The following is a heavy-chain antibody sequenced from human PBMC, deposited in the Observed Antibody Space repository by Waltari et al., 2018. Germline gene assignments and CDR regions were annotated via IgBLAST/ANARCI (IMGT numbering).Heavy chain of an antibody. D-gene: IGHD5-12*01. CDR3: ARGNLDGYNFYYYMDV. CDR1: GYTFTSYA. CDR2: INAGNGNT. J-gene: IGHJ6*03. V-gene: IGHV1-3*03. Sequence: QVQLVQSGAEVKKPGASVKVSCKASGYTFTSYAMHWVRQAPGQRLEWMGWINAGNGNTKYSQEFQGRVTITRDTSASTAYMELSSLRSEDMAVYYCARGNLDGYNFYYYMDVWGKGTTVTVSS.